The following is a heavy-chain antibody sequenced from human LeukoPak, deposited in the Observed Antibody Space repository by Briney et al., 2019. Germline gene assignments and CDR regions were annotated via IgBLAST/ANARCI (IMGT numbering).Heavy chain of an antibody. J-gene: IGHJ4*02. CDR2: ISRSGSAI. Sequence: GGSLRLSCAASGFTFSSCEMNWVRQAPGKGLEWISYISRSGSAINYADSVKGRFTISRDDAKYSLYLQMNSLRAEDTAVYYCAKSTVTNYFDNWGQGSLVTVSS. CDR3: AKSTVTNYFDN. D-gene: IGHD4-17*01. V-gene: IGHV3-48*03. CDR1: GFTFSSCE.